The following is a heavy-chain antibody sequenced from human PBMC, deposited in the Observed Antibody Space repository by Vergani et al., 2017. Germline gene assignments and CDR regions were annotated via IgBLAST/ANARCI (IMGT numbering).Heavy chain of an antibody. V-gene: IGHV1-2*02. D-gene: IGHD1-26*01. J-gene: IGHJ3*02. Sequence: QVQLVQSGAEVKKPGASVKVSCKASGYTFTSYDINWVRQATGQGLEWMGWMNPNSGGTNYAQKFQGRVTMTRDTSISTAYMELSRLRSDDTAVYYCASRDPGSYHDDDAFDIWGQGTMVTVSS. CDR2: MNPNSGGT. CDR3: ASRDPGSYHDDDAFDI. CDR1: GYTFTSYD.